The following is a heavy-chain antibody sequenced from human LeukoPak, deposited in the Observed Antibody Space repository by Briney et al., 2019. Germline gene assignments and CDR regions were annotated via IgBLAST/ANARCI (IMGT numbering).Heavy chain of an antibody. Sequence: SETLSLTCTVSGDSISSSSYYWGWIRQPPGKGLEWIGTIYYSGSTYYNPSLKSRVTISVDASKNQFSLKMTSVTAADTAVYYCVRLSYPFDYWGQGTLVTVSS. CDR2: IYYSGST. CDR1: GDSISSSSYY. D-gene: IGHD3-16*02. CDR3: VRLSYPFDY. V-gene: IGHV4-39*01. J-gene: IGHJ4*02.